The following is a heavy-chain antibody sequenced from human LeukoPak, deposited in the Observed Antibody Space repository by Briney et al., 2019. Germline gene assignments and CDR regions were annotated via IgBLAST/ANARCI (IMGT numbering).Heavy chain of an antibody. V-gene: IGHV4-59*01. CDR2: IYYSGGT. Sequence: SETLSLTCTVSGGSISSYYWSWIRQPPGKGLEWIGYIYYSGGTNYNPSLKSRVTISVDTSKNQFSLKLSSVTAADTAVYYCAGVVPAAIGGFDPWGQGTLVTVSS. J-gene: IGHJ5*02. CDR3: AGVVPAAIGGFDP. CDR1: GGSISSYY. D-gene: IGHD2-2*02.